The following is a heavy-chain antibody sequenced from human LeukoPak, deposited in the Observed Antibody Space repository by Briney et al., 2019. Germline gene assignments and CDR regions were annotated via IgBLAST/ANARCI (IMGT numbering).Heavy chain of an antibody. Sequence: GGSLRLSCAASGFPFSGYWMDWVRQAPGKGMEWVANIKQDGSEKYYADSVKGRFTISRDNAKNSLYLQMNSPRAEDTAVYYCARDLPMSDYWGQGTLVTVPS. J-gene: IGHJ4*02. V-gene: IGHV3-7*01. CDR1: GFPFSGYW. CDR2: IKQDGSEK. CDR3: ARDLPMSDY.